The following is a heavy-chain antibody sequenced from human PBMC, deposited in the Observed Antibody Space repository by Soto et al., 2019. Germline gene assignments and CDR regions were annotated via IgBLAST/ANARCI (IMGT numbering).Heavy chain of an antibody. Sequence: NPSETLSLTCTVSGGSISSGGYYWSWIRQHPGKGLEWIGYIYYSGSTYYNPSLKSRVTISVDTSKNQFSLKLSSVTAADTAVYYCARAPYYYDSSGRPRIVFDIWGEGTMVTVSS. D-gene: IGHD3-22*01. CDR2: IYYSGST. CDR1: GGSISSGGYY. V-gene: IGHV4-31*03. J-gene: IGHJ3*02. CDR3: ARAPYYYDSSGRPRIVFDI.